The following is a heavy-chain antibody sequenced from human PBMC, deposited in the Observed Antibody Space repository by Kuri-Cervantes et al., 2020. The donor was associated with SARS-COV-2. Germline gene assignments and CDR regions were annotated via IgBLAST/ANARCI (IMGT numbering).Heavy chain of an antibody. J-gene: IGHJ6*03. CDR3: ARDPAAGLYYYYMDV. CDR1: GFTFGSYW. D-gene: IGHD6-13*01. Sequence: LTCAASGFTFGSYWMSWVRQAPGKGLEWVANIKQDGSEKYYVDSVKGRFTISRDNAKNSLYLQMNSLRAEDTAVYYCARDPAAGLYYYYMDVWGKGTTVTVSS. V-gene: IGHV3-7*01. CDR2: IKQDGSEK.